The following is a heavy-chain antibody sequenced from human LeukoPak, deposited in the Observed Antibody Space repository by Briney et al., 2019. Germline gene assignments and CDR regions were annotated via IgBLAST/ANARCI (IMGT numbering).Heavy chain of an antibody. D-gene: IGHD6-13*01. CDR1: GYTFTGYY. Sequence: SVKVSCKASGYTFTGYYMHWVRQAPGQGLEWMGGIIPIFGTANYAQKFQGRVTITADESTSTAYMELSSLRSEDTAVYYCARLGSIAAAVIDYWGQGTLVTVSS. CDR2: IIPIFGTA. V-gene: IGHV1-69*13. J-gene: IGHJ4*02. CDR3: ARLGSIAAAVIDY.